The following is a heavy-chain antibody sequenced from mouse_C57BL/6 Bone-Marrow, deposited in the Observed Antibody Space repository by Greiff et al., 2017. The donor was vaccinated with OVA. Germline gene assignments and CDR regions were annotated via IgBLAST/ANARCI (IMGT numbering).Heavy chain of an antibody. J-gene: IGHJ4*01. CDR2: INPNNGGT. CDR3: ARYDYDGGYYYAMDY. D-gene: IGHD2-4*01. Sequence: VQLKQSGPELVKPGASVKIPCKASGYTFTDYNMDWVKQSHGKSLEWIGDINPNNGGTIYNQKFKGKATLTVDKSSSTAYMELRSLTSEDTAVYYCARYDYDGGYYYAMDYWGQGTSVTVSS. CDR1: GYTFTDYN. V-gene: IGHV1-18*01.